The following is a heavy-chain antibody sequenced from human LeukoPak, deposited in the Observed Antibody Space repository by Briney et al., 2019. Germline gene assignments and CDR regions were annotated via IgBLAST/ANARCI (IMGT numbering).Heavy chain of an antibody. J-gene: IGHJ4*02. CDR2: IYSSGST. V-gene: IGHV4-4*07. D-gene: IGHD2-15*01. CDR1: GGSISNYY. CDR3: ATRSTGVAATFDS. Sequence: SETLSLTCTVSGGSISNYYWSWIRQPAGKGLEWIGRIYSSGSTNYNPSLKSRVTISADTSKNEFSLKLSSVTAADTAVYYCATRSTGVAATFDSWGQGALVTVSS.